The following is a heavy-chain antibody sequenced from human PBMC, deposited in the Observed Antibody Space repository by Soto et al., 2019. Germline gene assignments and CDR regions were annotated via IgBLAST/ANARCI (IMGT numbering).Heavy chain of an antibody. Sequence: VQLLESGGAFVQPGGSLRLSCAASGFSINNYAVSWVRQAPGKGLEWVSTFSAGGRAYYADSVRGRFSVARDRSQNTVDLQISVLRPEDSAVYYCAKESMPEHYGDTLFDYWGQGTRVIVSS. J-gene: IGHJ4*02. CDR1: GFSINNYA. V-gene: IGHV3-23*01. CDR3: AKESMPEHYGDTLFDY. CDR2: FSAGGRA. D-gene: IGHD4-17*01.